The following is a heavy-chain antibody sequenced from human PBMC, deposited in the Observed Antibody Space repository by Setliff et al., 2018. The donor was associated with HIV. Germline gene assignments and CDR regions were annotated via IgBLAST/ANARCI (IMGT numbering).Heavy chain of an antibody. D-gene: IGHD2-15*01. CDR1: GFTFSPYW. V-gene: IGHV3-74*01. CDR2: INSDGSST. J-gene: IGHJ4*01. CDR3: AKDGISGGAYPPYYFDY. Sequence: GGSLRLSCVASGFTFSPYWMHWVRQAPGKGLVWVSLINSDGSSTRYADSVKGRFTISRDNAKNTLYLQMNRLRVEDTAVYYCAKDGISGGAYPPYYFDYWGHGTLVTVSS.